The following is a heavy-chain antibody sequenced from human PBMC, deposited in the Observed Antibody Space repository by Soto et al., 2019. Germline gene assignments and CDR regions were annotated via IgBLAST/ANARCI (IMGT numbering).Heavy chain of an antibody. V-gene: IGHV1-69*01. CDR3: ASDGGGHCGEIDY. D-gene: IGHD3-10*01. CDR2: IIPILGTA. CDR1: GGTFSSYS. Sequence: QVQLVQSGAEVKKPGSSVKVSCKASGGTFSSYSINCVRQAPGHGLEWMGEIIPILGTADYAQKYQSRVTITADEYTSTAYVEVSSLRSEDKAVYYCASDGGGHCGEIDYWGQGTLVTVSS. J-gene: IGHJ4*02.